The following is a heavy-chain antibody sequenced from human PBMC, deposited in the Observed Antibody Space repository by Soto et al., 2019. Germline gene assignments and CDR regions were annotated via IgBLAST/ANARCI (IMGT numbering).Heavy chain of an antibody. CDR1: GFTFSGSA. D-gene: IGHD6-6*01. V-gene: IGHV3-73*01. Sequence: EVQLVESGGGLVQPGGSLKLSCAASGFTFSGSAMHWVRQASGKGLEWVGRIRSKANSYATAYAASVKGRFTISRDDSKNTAYLQMTSLKTEDTAVYYCTRHSTGRYSSSSHWGQGTLVTVSS. J-gene: IGHJ4*02. CDR2: IRSKANSYAT. CDR3: TRHSTGRYSSSSH.